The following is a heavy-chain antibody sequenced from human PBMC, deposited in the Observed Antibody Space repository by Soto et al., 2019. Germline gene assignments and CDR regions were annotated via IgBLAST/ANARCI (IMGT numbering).Heavy chain of an antibody. CDR1: GGTFSSYA. D-gene: IGHD6-19*01. J-gene: IGHJ5*02. Sequence: QVQLVQSGAEVKKPGSSVKVSCKASGGTFSSYAISWVRQAPGQGLEWMGGIIPIFGTENYAQKFQGRVTITADESTSTAYMELSSLRSEDTAVYYCARGGVAGTKGAWWFDPWGQGTLVTVSS. CDR3: ARGGVAGTKGAWWFDP. V-gene: IGHV1-69*01. CDR2: IIPIFGTE.